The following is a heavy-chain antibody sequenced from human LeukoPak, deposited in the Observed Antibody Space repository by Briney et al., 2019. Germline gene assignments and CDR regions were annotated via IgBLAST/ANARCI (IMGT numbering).Heavy chain of an antibody. D-gene: IGHD3-3*01. CDR2: VHRDGRN. CDR3: AREGGFYRPLDY. V-gene: IGHV4-4*02. CDR1: GGSLTRTNW. Sequence: SETVSLTCDVCGGSLTRTNWWTWVRQRPGKGLEWIGEVHRDGRNNYNPSLKSRLIMSVDLPENHIALKLTSVTAADTAVYYCAREGGFYRPLDYSGQGTLVTVSS. J-gene: IGHJ4*02.